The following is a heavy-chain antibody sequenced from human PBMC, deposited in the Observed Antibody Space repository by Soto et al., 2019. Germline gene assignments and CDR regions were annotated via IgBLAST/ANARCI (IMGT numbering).Heavy chain of an antibody. V-gene: IGHV3-30*18. J-gene: IGHJ4*02. Sequence: QVQLVDSGGGVVQPGRSLRLSCTGSGFTFSNYGMHWVRQAPGKGLEWVAIISHDGSNKYYAASVKDRFTISRDNSKNTLYLQRNSLGAEDTAVYYCAKGGGDQRYCDYWGQGTLVIVSS. D-gene: IGHD3-16*01. CDR2: ISHDGSNK. CDR3: AKGGGDQRYCDY. CDR1: GFTFSNYG.